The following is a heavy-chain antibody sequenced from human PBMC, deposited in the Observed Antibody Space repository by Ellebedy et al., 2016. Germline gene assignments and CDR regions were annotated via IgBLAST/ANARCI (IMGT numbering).Heavy chain of an antibody. CDR3: ARDYPSQKTGMDV. Sequence: SETLSLTXTVSGGSVSSGSYYWSWIRQPPGKGLEWIGYIYYSGSTNYNPSLKGRVTISVETSKNQFSLKLSSVTAADTAVYYCARDYPSQKTGMDVWGQGTTVTVSS. CDR2: IYYSGST. J-gene: IGHJ6*02. V-gene: IGHV4-61*01. CDR1: GGSVSSGSYY.